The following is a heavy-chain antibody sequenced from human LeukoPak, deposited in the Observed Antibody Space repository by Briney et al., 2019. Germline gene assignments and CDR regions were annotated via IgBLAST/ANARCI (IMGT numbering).Heavy chain of an antibody. CDR3: AREGGGNPLFDY. Sequence: SVRVTCKASGGTFSSYAISWVRQAPGQGLEWMGRIIPILGIANYAQKFQGRVTITADKSTSTAYMELSSLRSEDTAVYYWAREGGGNPLFDYWGQGTLVTVSS. J-gene: IGHJ4*02. V-gene: IGHV1-69*04. CDR2: IIPILGIA. CDR1: GGTFSSYA. D-gene: IGHD2-15*01.